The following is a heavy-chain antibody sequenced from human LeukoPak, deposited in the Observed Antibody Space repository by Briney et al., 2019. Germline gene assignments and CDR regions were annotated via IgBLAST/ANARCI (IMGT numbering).Heavy chain of an antibody. Sequence: GGSLRLSCAGTGFTFNSYWMNWARQAPGKGLEWVANIKQDGSEKYYVDSVKGRFTISRDNAKNSLSLEMNSLRDEDTAVYYCARGTGDYWGQGTLVTVSS. CDR3: ARGTGDY. CDR2: IKQDGSEK. CDR1: GFTFNSYW. J-gene: IGHJ4*01. V-gene: IGHV3-7*01.